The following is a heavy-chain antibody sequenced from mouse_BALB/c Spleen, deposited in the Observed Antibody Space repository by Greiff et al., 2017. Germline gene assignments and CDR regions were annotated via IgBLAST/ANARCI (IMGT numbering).Heavy chain of an antibody. Sequence: QVQLKESGAELVKPGASVKLSCKASGYTFTSYYMYWVKQRPGQGLEWIGEINPSNGGTNFNEKFKSKATLTVDKSSSTAYMQLSSLTSEDSAVYYCTRSAYPYAKDYWGQGTSVTVSS. V-gene: IGHV1S81*02. CDR3: TRSAYPYAKDY. D-gene: IGHD2-10*01. CDR2: INPSNGGT. J-gene: IGHJ4*01. CDR1: GYTFTSYY.